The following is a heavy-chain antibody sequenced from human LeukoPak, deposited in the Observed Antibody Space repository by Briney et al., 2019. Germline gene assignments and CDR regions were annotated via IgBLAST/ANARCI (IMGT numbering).Heavy chain of an antibody. CDR1: GYTFTSYA. CDR3: ARRRSSGWLPFDY. D-gene: IGHD6-19*01. Sequence: GASVKVSCKASGYTFTSYAMHWVRQAPGQRLEWMGWINAGNGNTKYSQKFQGRVTMTRDTSISTAYMELSRLRSDDTAVYYCARRRSSGWLPFDYWGQGTLVTVSS. CDR2: INAGNGNT. V-gene: IGHV1-3*01. J-gene: IGHJ4*02.